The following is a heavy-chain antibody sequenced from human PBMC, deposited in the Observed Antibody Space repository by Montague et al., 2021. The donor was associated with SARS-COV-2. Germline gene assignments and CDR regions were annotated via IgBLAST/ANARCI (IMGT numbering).Heavy chain of an antibody. J-gene: IGHJ5*02. Sequence: SETLSLTCTVSGGSISSGSYYWSWIRQPPGKGLEWIGYIYYSGSTNYNPSLKSRVTISVDTSKNQFSLKLSSVTAADTAVYYCARTYYCGSVVWFDPWGQGTLVTVSS. CDR3: ARTYYCGSVVWFDP. CDR1: GGSISSGSYY. V-gene: IGHV4-61*01. CDR2: IYYSGST. D-gene: IGHD3-10*01.